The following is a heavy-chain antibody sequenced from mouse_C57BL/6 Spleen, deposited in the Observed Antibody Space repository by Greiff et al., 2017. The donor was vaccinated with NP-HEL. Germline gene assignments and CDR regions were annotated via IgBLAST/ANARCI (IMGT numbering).Heavy chain of an antibody. CDR2: IYPRSGNT. CDR1: GYTFTSYG. Sequence: QVQLQQSGAELARPGASVKLSCKASGYTFTSYGISWVKQRTGQGLEWIGEIYPRSGNTYYTEKFKGKATLTADKSSSTAYMELRSLTSEDSAVYFCARIYDGYYDAMDDWGQGTSVTVSS. V-gene: IGHV1-81*01. CDR3: ARIYDGYYDAMDD. D-gene: IGHD2-3*01. J-gene: IGHJ4*01.